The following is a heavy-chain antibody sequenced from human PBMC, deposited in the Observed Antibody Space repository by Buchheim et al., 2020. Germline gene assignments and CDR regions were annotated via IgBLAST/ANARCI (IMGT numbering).Heavy chain of an antibody. V-gene: IGHV3-48*01. Sequence: EVQLVESGGGLVQPGASLRLSCAASGFTFSSYSVTWVRQAPGKGLEWVSYIGPSSTNIFYADSVKGRFTISRDNAKNSLSLQMNSLGVEDTAVYYCARERGYTSGWYLDYWGQGAL. CDR2: IGPSSTNI. CDR1: GFTFSSYS. D-gene: IGHD6-19*01. CDR3: ARERGYTSGWYLDY. J-gene: IGHJ4*02.